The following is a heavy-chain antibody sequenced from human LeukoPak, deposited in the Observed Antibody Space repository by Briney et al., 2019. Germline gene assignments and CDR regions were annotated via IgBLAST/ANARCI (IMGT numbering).Heavy chain of an antibody. J-gene: IGHJ4*02. Sequence: GGSLRLSCAASGFTFSSYAMSWVRQAPGKGLEWVSAISGSGGSTYYADSVKGRFTISRDNSKNTLYLQMNSLRAEGTAVYYCAKDRTPTITMVRGVPFDYWGQGTLVTVSS. CDR3: AKDRTPTITMVRGVPFDY. CDR2: ISGSGGST. D-gene: IGHD3-10*01. V-gene: IGHV3-23*01. CDR1: GFTFSSYA.